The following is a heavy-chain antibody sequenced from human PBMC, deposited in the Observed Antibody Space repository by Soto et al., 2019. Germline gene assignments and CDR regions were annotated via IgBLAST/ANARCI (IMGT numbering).Heavy chain of an antibody. CDR3: GRGRSGQIVVFY. CDR2: IGPESGAT. V-gene: IGHV1-2*02. Sequence: QVQLVQSGAEVKKPRASVKVSCKASGYTFTGHYIHWVRQAPEQGPEWMGEIGPESGATRYAQKFQGRVTMTMDTSVTTVYMELKNLSPDDTAVYYCGRGRSGQIVVFYWGQGTPVTVSS. D-gene: IGHD1-26*01. CDR1: GYTFTGHY. J-gene: IGHJ4*02.